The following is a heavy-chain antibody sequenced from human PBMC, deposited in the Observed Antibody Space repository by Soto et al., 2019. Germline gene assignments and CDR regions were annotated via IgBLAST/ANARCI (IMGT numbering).Heavy chain of an antibody. J-gene: IGHJ4*02. CDR1: GFTFSSYG. D-gene: IGHD1-26*01. Sequence: PGGSMRLSCAASGFTFSSYGMHWVRQAPGKGLEWVAVIWYDGSNKYYAESVKGRFTISRDNSKNTLYLQMNSLRAEDTAVYYGARDSHVRRGGKLNADYWGEG. CDR2: IWYDGSNK. CDR3: ARDSHVRRGGKLNADY. V-gene: IGHV3-33*01.